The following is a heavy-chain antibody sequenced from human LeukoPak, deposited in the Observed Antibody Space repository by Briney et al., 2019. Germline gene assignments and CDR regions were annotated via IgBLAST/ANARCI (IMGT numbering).Heavy chain of an antibody. CDR2: IYTSGST. V-gene: IGHV4-61*02. J-gene: IGHJ6*03. D-gene: IGHD2-2*01. Sequence: SETLSLTCTVSGGSISSGSYYWSWIRQPAGKGLEWIGRIYTSGSTNYNPSLKSRVTISVDTSKNQFSLKLSSVTAADTAVYYCARVNIVVVPAAYYYYMDVWGKGTTVTVSS. CDR3: ARVNIVVVPAAYYYYMDV. CDR1: GGSISSGSYY.